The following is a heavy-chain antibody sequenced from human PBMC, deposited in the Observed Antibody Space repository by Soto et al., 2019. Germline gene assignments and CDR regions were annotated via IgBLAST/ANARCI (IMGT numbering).Heavy chain of an antibody. CDR2: MHTSGST. V-gene: IGHV4-4*07. D-gene: IGHD2-2*01. J-gene: IGHJ4*02. Sequence: PSETLSLTCTVSGGSIRGYYWSWIRQSAGMGLEWIGLMHTSGSTNYNPSLKSRVTFSVDMSKNQISLKLTSVTAADTALYYCVRASMPKAHFDSWGQGTLVTVSS. CDR3: VRASMPKAHFDS. CDR1: GGSIRGYY.